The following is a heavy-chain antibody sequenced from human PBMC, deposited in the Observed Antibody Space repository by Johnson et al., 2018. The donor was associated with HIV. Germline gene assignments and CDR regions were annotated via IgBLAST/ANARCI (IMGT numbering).Heavy chain of an antibody. CDR2: ILYDGSDK. CDR3: ARAWQSGITMIAQVGFDV. V-gene: IGHV3-30*04. J-gene: IGHJ3*01. Sequence: QVQLVESGGGVVQPGRSLRLSCAASGFTFSSYAMHWVRLAPGKGLEWVAVILYDGSDKYYADSVQGRFTISRDNSKNSLYLQLNSLRVDDTALYYCARAWQSGITMIAQVGFDVWGQGTMVIVSS. CDR1: GFTFSSYA. D-gene: IGHD3-22*01.